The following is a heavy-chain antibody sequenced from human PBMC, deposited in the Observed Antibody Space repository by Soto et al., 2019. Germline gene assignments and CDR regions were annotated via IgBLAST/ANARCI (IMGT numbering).Heavy chain of an antibody. V-gene: IGHV3-30-3*01. J-gene: IGHJ4*02. CDR2: ISYDGSNK. Sequence: QVQLVESGGGVVQPGRSLRLSCAASGFTFSSYAMHWVRQAPGKGLEWVAVISYDGSNKYYADSVKGRFTISRDNSKNTLYLQRNSLRAEDTAVYYCAREGVRELPNLDYWGQGTLVTVSS. CDR3: AREGVRELPNLDY. D-gene: IGHD1-26*01. CDR1: GFTFSSYA.